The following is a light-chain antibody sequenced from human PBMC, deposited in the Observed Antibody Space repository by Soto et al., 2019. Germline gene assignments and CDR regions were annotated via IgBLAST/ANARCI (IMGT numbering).Light chain of an antibody. V-gene: IGKV3-15*01. J-gene: IGKJ1*01. CDR3: QQYNNWPGT. CDR2: GAS. Sequence: EIVMTQSPATLSVSPGERATLSCRACQSVSSNLAWYQQKPCQAPRLLIYGASTRATVIPARFSGSGSGTVFTLTISSLQSEDFAVYYCQQYNNWPGTFGQGTKVDIK. CDR1: QSVSSN.